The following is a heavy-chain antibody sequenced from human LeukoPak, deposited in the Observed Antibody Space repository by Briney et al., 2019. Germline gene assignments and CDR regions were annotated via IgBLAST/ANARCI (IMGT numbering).Heavy chain of an antibody. CDR3: AKSGIAVAGGFLLDY. V-gene: IGHV1-46*01. CDR1: GYTFTSYY. CDR2: INPSGGST. D-gene: IGHD6-19*01. J-gene: IGHJ4*02. Sequence: WASVKVSCKASGYTFTSYYMHWVRQAPGQGLEWMGIINPSGGSTSYAQKFQGRVTMTRDMSTSTVYMELSSLRSEDTAVYYCAKSGIAVAGGFLLDYWGQGTLVTVSS.